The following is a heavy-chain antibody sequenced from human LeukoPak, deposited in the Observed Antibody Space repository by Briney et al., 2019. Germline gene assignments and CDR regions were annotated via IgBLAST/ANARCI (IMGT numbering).Heavy chain of an antibody. Sequence: GGSLRLSCAASGFTVSSNYMSWVRQAPGKGQEWVSVIYSGGSTYYADSVKGRFTISRDNSKNTLYLQMNSLRAEDTAVYYCARNRGYGPLHYFDYWGQGTLVTVSS. V-gene: IGHV3-66*01. CDR3: ARNRGYGPLHYFDY. D-gene: IGHD5-12*01. J-gene: IGHJ4*02. CDR2: IYSGGST. CDR1: GFTVSSNY.